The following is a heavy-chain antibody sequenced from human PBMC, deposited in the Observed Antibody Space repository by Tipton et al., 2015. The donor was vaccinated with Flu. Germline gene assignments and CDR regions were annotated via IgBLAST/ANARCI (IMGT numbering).Heavy chain of an antibody. J-gene: IGHJ2*01. V-gene: IGHV1-8*01. CDR1: GYTFSSYE. CDR2: MNPNSGNT. D-gene: IGHD1-1*01. Sequence: QLVQSGAEVKKPGASVKVSCKASGYTFSSYEINWVRQATGQGLEWMGWMNPNSGNTGYAQKFQGRVTMTRNTSISTAYMELTSLTSEDTAVYYCARNRQQSRYFDLWGRCTLVTVSS. CDR3: ARNRQQSRYFDL.